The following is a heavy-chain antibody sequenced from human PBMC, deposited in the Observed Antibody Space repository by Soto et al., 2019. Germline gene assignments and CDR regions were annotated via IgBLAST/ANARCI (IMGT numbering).Heavy chain of an antibody. CDR3: ARGNIVVVPAATPGWFDP. J-gene: IGHJ5*02. CDR1: GGSISSGGYY. V-gene: IGHV4-31*03. D-gene: IGHD2-2*02. Sequence: QVQLQESGPGLVKPSQTLSLTCTVSGGSISSGGYYWSWIRQHPGKVLEWIGYIYYSGSTYYNPSLKSRVTISVDTSKNQFSLKLSSVTAADTAVYYCARGNIVVVPAATPGWFDPWGQGTLVTVSS. CDR2: IYYSGST.